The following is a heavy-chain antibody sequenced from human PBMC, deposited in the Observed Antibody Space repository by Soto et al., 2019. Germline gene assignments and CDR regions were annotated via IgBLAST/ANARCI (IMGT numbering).Heavy chain of an antibody. CDR3: ARDYYYGMDV. CDR2: IIPIFGTA. V-gene: IGHV1-69*13. J-gene: IGHJ6*02. Sequence: GASVKVSCKASGGTFSSYAISWVRQAPGQGLEWMGGIIPIFGTANYAQKFQGRVTITADESTSTAYMELSSLRSEDTAMYYCARDYYYGMDVWGQGTTVTVSS. CDR1: GGTFSSYA.